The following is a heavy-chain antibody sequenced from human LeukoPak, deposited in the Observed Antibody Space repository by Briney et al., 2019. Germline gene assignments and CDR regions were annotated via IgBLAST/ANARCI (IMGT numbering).Heavy chain of an antibody. CDR3: ANPHLTAAGTTDDAFDI. Sequence: GGSLRLPCAASGFTFSSYAMSWVRQAPGKGLEWVSAISGSGGSTYYADSVKGRFTISRDNSKNTLYLQMNSLRAEDTAVYYCANPHLTAAGTTDDAFDIWGQGTMVTVSS. J-gene: IGHJ3*02. CDR1: GFTFSSYA. V-gene: IGHV3-23*01. D-gene: IGHD6-13*01. CDR2: ISGSGGST.